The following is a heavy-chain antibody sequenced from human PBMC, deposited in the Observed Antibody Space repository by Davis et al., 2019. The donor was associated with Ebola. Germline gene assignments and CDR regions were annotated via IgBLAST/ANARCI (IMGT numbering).Heavy chain of an antibody. D-gene: IGHD3-22*01. CDR1: GGTFVSFA. Sequence: SVKVSCKASGGTFVSFAFSWVRQAPGQGPEWMGGIIPLFRSPKYAQKFQGRVTITADEPTKTVYMELTSLTYEDTAVYYCTRVGTGFYYDSSDYPSWFDSWGQGTPVTVSS. CDR2: IIPLFRSP. J-gene: IGHJ5*01. V-gene: IGHV1-69*13. CDR3: TRVGTGFYYDSSDYPSWFDS.